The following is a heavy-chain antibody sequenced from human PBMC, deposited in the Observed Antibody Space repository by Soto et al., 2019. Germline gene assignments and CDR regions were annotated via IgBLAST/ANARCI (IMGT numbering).Heavy chain of an antibody. CDR2: IYPGDSDT. D-gene: IGHD6-19*01. V-gene: IGHV5-51*01. Sequence: GASLKISCKGSGYSFTSDWIGWVRQMPGKGLEWIGIIYPGDSDTRYSPSFQGQVTIAADKSINTAYLQWRSLKASDTAMYFCARFYSSGLYYFDFWGQGTLVTVSS. CDR3: ARFYSSGLYYFDF. CDR1: GYSFTSDW. J-gene: IGHJ4*02.